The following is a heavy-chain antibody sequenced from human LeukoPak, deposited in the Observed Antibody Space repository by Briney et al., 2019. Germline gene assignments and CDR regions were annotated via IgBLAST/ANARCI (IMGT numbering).Heavy chain of an antibody. V-gene: IGHV3-33*01. D-gene: IGHD3-16*01. CDR2: IWYGGSHE. J-gene: IGHJ6*03. CDR3: ARGDYVSGTFMDV. Sequence: GRSLRLSCAASGFSFSTFGMHWVRQAPGKGLEWVAVIWYGGSHEYHAESVKGRLTISRDTSKNTLYLQMSSLSAEDTAVYYCARGDYVSGTFMDVWGKGTTVTVSS. CDR1: GFSFSTFG.